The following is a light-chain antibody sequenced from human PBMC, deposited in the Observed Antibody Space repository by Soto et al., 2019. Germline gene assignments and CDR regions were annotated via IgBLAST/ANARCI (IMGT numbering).Light chain of an antibody. Sequence: EIMMTQSPATLSVSPGERATLSCRATQSVSSSLAWYQQKPGQAPRLLIYGASTRATGIPARFSGSGSGTEFTLTINSLQSEDFATYYCQHYNSYSEAFGQGTKVDIK. V-gene: IGKV3-15*01. CDR2: GAS. CDR1: QSVSSS. CDR3: QHYNSYSEA. J-gene: IGKJ1*01.